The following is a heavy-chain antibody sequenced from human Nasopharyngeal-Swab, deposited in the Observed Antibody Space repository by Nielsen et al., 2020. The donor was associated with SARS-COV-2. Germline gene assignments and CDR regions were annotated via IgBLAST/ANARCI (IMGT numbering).Heavy chain of an antibody. J-gene: IGHJ5*02. D-gene: IGHD2-15*01. CDR3: TTDTLSPYCSGGSCYPGWFDP. V-gene: IGHV3-15*01. CDR1: GFTFSNAW. CDR2: IKSKTDGGTT. Sequence: GESLKISCAASGFTFSNAWMSWVRQAPGKGLELVGRIKSKTDGGTTDYAARVKGRFTISRDDSKNTLYLQMNSLRTEDTAVYYCTTDTLSPYCSGGSCYPGWFDPWGQGTLVTVSS.